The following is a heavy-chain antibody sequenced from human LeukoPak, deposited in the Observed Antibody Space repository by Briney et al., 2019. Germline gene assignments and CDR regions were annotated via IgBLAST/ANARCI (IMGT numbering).Heavy chain of an antibody. J-gene: IGHJ5*02. V-gene: IGHV3-23*01. CDR3: AKDLNYGDGRWEFDP. CDR2: ILADADGGRT. Sequence: PGGSLRLSCAASGFTFGGFTMAWVRQTSGKGLESLSGILADADGGRTYYADSVKGRFTIYRDNSKNTLYLQMNNLRADDTAVYFCAKDLNYGDGRWEFDPWGQGTLVTV. D-gene: IGHD4-17*01. CDR1: GFTFGGFT.